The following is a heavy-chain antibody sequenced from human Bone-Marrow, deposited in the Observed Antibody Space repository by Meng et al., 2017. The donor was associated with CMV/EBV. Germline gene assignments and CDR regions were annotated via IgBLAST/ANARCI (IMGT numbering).Heavy chain of an antibody. V-gene: IGHV4-38-2*02. CDR2: IYHSGST. CDR1: GYSISSGYY. J-gene: IGHJ4*02. CDR3: ARARFDY. Sequence: SETLSLTCTVSGYSISSGYYWGWVRQPPGKGLEWIGSIYHSGSTYYNPSLKSRVTISVDTSKNQFSLKLSSVTAADTAVYYCARARFDYWGQGTLVTVSS.